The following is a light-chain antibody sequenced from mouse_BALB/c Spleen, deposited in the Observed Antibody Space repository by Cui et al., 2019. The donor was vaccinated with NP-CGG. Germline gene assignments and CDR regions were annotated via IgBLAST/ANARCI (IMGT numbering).Light chain of an antibody. CDR3: ALWYSNHWV. CDR2: GTN. CDR1: NGAVTTSNY. Sequence: QAVVTQESALTTSTGETVTLTCRSSNGAVTTSNYANWVQEKPDHLFTGLIGGTNNRAPGVPARFSGSLIGDKAALTITGAQTEDEAIYFCALWYSNHWVFGGGTKLTVL. J-gene: IGLJ1*01. V-gene: IGLV1*01.